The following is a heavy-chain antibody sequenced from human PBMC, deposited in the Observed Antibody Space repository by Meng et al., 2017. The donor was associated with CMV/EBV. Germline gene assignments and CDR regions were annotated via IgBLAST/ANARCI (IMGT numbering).Heavy chain of an antibody. V-gene: IGHV3-13*01. CDR1: GFTFSSYD. D-gene: IGHD3-10*01. CDR2: IGTAGDT. J-gene: IGHJ5*02. Sequence: GESLKISCAASGFTFSSYDMHWVRQATGKGLEWVSAIGTAGDTYYPGSVKGRFTISRENAKNSLYLQMNSLRAGDTAVYYCARERSPKPYGSGSYRNNWFDPWGQGTLVTVSS. CDR3: ARERSPKPYGSGSYRNNWFDP.